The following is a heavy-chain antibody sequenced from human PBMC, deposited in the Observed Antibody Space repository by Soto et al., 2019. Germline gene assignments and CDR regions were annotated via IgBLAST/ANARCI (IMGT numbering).Heavy chain of an antibody. D-gene: IGHD4-17*01. CDR1: GYSFTSYW. V-gene: IGHV5-51*01. Sequence: ASVKISCKDSGYSFTSYWIGWVRQMPGKGLEWMGIIYPGDSDTRYSPSFQGQVTISADKSISTAYLQWSSLKASDTAMFYCARTVTTRYYYYYMDVWGKGTTVTVSS. CDR2: IYPGDSDT. CDR3: ARTVTTRYYYYYMDV. J-gene: IGHJ6*03.